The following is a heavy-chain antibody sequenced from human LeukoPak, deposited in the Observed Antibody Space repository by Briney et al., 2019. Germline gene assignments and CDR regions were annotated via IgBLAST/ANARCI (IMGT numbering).Heavy chain of an antibody. CDR3: ARTLLSGSYWYFDY. Sequence: SGTLSLTCAVSGGSISSSNWWSWIRQPPGKGLEWIGEIYHSGSTNYNPSLKSRVTISVDKSKNQFSLKLSSVTAADTAVYYCARTLLSGSYWYFDYWGQGTLVTVSS. V-gene: IGHV4-4*02. CDR1: GGSISSSNW. J-gene: IGHJ4*02. D-gene: IGHD1-26*01. CDR2: IYHSGST.